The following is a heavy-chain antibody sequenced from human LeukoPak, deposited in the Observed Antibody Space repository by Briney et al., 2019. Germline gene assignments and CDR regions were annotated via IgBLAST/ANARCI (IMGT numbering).Heavy chain of an antibody. Sequence: GGSPRLSCAASGFTFSSYWMHWVRQAPGKGLVWVSRIISDGSSTNYADSVKGRFTISRDNAKNTLFLQMNSLRAEDTAVYYCARGDSFGLYYWGQGTLVTVSS. CDR3: ARGDSFGLYY. CDR1: GFTFSSYW. V-gene: IGHV3-74*01. J-gene: IGHJ4*02. D-gene: IGHD5-18*01. CDR2: IISDGSST.